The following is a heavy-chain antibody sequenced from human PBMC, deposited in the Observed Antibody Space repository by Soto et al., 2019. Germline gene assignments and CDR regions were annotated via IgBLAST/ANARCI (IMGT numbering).Heavy chain of an antibody. J-gene: IGHJ3*02. CDR3: SKGNYHDFWSGYHHAFDI. V-gene: IGHV3-23*01. D-gene: IGHD3-3*01. CDR1: GFTFSNYV. CDR2: ISKSADST. Sequence: GGSLRLSCAASGFTFSNYVMNWIRQTPGKGLEWVSSISKSADSTYYADSVKGRFTVSRDNSKNTLYLQMNSLRAEDTAVYFCSKGNYHDFWSGYHHAFDIWGQGTMVTVSS.